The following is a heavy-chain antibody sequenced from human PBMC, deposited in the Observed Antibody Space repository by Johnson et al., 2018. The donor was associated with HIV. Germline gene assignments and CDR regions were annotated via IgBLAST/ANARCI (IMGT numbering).Heavy chain of an antibody. D-gene: IGHD4-23*01. V-gene: IGHV3-30*02. CDR1: GLSFSNFG. CDR3: AKVGATVVTPRGEAFDI. CDR2: IQQDGSEK. J-gene: IGHJ3*02. Sequence: QVQLVESGGGVVQPGKSLTLSCVGSGLSFSNFGIHWVRQAPGKGPEWVANIQQDGSEKYYADSVRGRFTISRENPKNTLYLQMNSLRAEDTAVYYCAKVGATVVTPRGEAFDIWGQGAMVTVSS.